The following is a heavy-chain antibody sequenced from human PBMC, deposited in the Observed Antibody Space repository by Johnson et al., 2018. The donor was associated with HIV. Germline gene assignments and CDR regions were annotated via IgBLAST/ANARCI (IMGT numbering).Heavy chain of an antibody. Sequence: VQLVESGGGLVQPGGSLRLSCAASGFTFGSYVMSWVRQAPGKGLEWVSAISGSGASTYYADSLKGRCTISRDNSKNTLYLQMNSRRPEDTAVYHCERVRSSAPYHYSNDPLGAFDIWGQGTMVTVSS. J-gene: IGHJ3*02. D-gene: IGHD4-11*01. CDR3: ERVRSSAPYHYSNDPLGAFDI. CDR1: GFTFGSYV. CDR2: ISGSGAST. V-gene: IGHV3-23*04.